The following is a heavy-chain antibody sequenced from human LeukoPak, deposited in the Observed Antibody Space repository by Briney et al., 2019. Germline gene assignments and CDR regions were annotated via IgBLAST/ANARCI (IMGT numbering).Heavy chain of an antibody. CDR1: GGSISSYY. D-gene: IGHD6-19*01. J-gene: IGHJ4*02. Sequence: SETLSLTCTVSGGSISSYYWSWIRQPPGKGLEWIGYIYYSGSTNYSPSLKSRVTISVDTSKNQFSLKLSSVTAADTAVYYCARVAGRYSSGWYDYWGQGTLVTVSS. CDR2: IYYSGST. CDR3: ARVAGRYSSGWYDY. V-gene: IGHV4-59*01.